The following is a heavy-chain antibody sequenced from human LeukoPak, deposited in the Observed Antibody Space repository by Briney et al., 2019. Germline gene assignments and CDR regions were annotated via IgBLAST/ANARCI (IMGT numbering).Heavy chain of an antibody. V-gene: IGHV4-39*01. CDR2: IYYSGST. CDR3: ARGDCSSTSCRPYYYYMDV. D-gene: IGHD2-2*01. J-gene: IGHJ6*03. CDR1: GGSISSSSYY. Sequence: SETLSLTXTVSGGSISSSSYYWGWIRQPPGKGLEWIGSIYYSGSTYYNPSLKRRVTISVDTSKNQFSLKLSSVTAADTAVYYCARGDCSSTSCRPYYYYMDVWGKGTTVTVSS.